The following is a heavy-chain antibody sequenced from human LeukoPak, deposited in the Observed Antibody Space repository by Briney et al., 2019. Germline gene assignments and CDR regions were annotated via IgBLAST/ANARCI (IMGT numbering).Heavy chain of an antibody. CDR2: ITRDGSST. J-gene: IGHJ6*04. Sequence: GGSLRLSCAASGFTFSSSWMHWVRQAPGKGLVWVSRITRDGSSTTYADSVKGRFTTSRDNAKNTLYLRMDSLRDDDTAVYYCARDPGYESWSPFWGGMDVWGNGTTVIVSS. CDR3: ARDPGYESWSPFWGGMDV. D-gene: IGHD3-16*01. V-gene: IGHV3-74*01. CDR1: GFTFSSSW.